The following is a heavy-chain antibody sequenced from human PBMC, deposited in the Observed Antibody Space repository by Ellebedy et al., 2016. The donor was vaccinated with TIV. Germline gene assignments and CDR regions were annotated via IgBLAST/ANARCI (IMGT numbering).Heavy chain of an antibody. J-gene: IGHJ4*02. V-gene: IGHV3-23*01. CDR1: GFTFSSYA. Sequence: GESLKISCAASGFTFSSYAMTWVRQAPGKGLEWVSSIRGSGGSTSSADSVKGRFTISRDNSNNTLYLQMNTLIAEDTAVYYCAKDVWFGYLSPLSPWGQGTLVTVSS. CDR2: IRGSGGST. D-gene: IGHD3-10*01. CDR3: AKDVWFGYLSPLSP.